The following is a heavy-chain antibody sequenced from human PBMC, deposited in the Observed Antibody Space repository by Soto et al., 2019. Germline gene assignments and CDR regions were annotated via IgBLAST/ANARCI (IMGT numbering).Heavy chain of an antibody. V-gene: IGHV1-2*02. Sequence: QVQLVQSGAEVKKPGASVNVSCKASGYTFTVYYMHWVRQAPGQGLEWMGWLNPKSGGTMYPQKFQGRVTMTWDTSISTAYMALTRLRSDDTAVYDCARDLAKGGGSAGFDYWGQGTLVTVSS. CDR3: ARDLAKGGGSAGFDY. D-gene: IGHD1-26*01. CDR1: GYTFTVYY. CDR2: LNPKSGGT. J-gene: IGHJ4*02.